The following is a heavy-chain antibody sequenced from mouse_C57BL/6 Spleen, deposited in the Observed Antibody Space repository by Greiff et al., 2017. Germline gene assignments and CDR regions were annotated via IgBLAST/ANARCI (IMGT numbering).Heavy chain of an antibody. CDR3: ARFYYYGSSPYLGD. J-gene: IGHJ2*01. V-gene: IGHV1-80*01. Sequence: QVQLQQSGAELVKPGASVKISCKASGYAFSSYWMNWVKQRPGKGLEWIGQIYPGDGDTNYNGKFKGKATLTADKSSSTAYMQLSSLTSEDSAVYFCARFYYYGSSPYLGDWGQGTTLTVSS. CDR2: IYPGDGDT. D-gene: IGHD1-1*01. CDR1: GYAFSSYW.